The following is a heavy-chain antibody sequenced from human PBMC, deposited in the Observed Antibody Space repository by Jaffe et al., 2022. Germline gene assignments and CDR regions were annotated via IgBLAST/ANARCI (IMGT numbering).Heavy chain of an antibody. CDR3: ARGIFDCSSTSCEEEYYYYYYMDV. CDR2: IYYSGST. Sequence: QVQLQESGPGLVKPSETLSLTCTVSGGSISSYYWSWIRQPPGKGLEWIGYIYYSGSTNYNPSLKSRVTISVDTSKNQFSLKLSSVTAADTAVYYCARGIFDCSSTSCEEEYYYYYYMDVWGKGTTVTVSS. CDR1: GGSISSYY. D-gene: IGHD2-2*01. J-gene: IGHJ6*03. V-gene: IGHV4-59*01.